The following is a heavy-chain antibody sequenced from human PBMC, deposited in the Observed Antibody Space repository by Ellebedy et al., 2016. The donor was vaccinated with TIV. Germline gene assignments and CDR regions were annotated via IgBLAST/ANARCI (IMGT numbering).Heavy chain of an antibody. CDR2: IWYDGSNK. J-gene: IGHJ4*02. CDR1: GFTFSSYG. Sequence: GESLKISCAASGFTFSSYGMHWVRQAPGKGLEWVAVIWYDGSNKYYADAVKGRFTISRDNSKNTLSLQMNSLRAEDTAVYYCARKDSSGWSTLDYWGQGTLVTVSS. D-gene: IGHD6-19*01. V-gene: IGHV3-33*01. CDR3: ARKDSSGWSTLDY.